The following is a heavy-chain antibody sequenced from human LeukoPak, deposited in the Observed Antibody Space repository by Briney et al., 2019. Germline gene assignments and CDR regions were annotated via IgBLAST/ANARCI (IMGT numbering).Heavy chain of an antibody. CDR1: GLTVSSYA. J-gene: IGHJ4*01. Sequence: GGSLTLSCGASGLTVSSYAMSWVRQAPGKGLEWVSTIIGCAANTYYADSVKGRFTISRDDSKNTVYLQMNSLRAEDTAVYSCAKYTSGTSYRGLDQWGHGTLVTVSS. V-gene: IGHV3-23*01. D-gene: IGHD3-10*01. CDR2: IIGCAANT. CDR3: AKYTSGTSYRGLDQ.